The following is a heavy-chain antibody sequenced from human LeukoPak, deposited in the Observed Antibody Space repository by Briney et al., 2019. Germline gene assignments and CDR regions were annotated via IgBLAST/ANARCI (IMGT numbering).Heavy chain of an antibody. D-gene: IGHD3-9*01. Sequence: PGGSLRLSCAASGFTFSSYGMHWVRQAPGKGLEWVAFIRYDGSNKYYADSVKGRFTISRDNSKNTLYLQMNSLRAEDTAVYYCAKERAYDILTGYFYWGQGTLVTVSS. V-gene: IGHV3-30*02. CDR1: GFTFSSYG. J-gene: IGHJ4*02. CDR3: AKERAYDILTGYFY. CDR2: IRYDGSNK.